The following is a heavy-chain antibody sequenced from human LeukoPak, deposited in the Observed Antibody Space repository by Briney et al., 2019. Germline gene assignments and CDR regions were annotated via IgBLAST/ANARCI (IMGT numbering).Heavy chain of an antibody. J-gene: IGHJ5*02. CDR3: ARANIAVAGYNWFDP. Sequence: GGSLRLSCAASGFTVSSSYMNWVRQAPGKGLEWVSVIYSGGSTYYADSVKGRFTISRDNSKNTLYLQMNSLRVEDTAVYYCARANIAVAGYNWFDPWGQGTLVTVSP. V-gene: IGHV3-53*01. CDR2: IYSGGST. D-gene: IGHD6-19*01. CDR1: GFTVSSSY.